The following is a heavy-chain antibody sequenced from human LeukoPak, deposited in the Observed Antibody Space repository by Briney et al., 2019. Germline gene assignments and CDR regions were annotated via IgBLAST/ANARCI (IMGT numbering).Heavy chain of an antibody. CDR1: GGSISSSSYY. Sequence: KPSETLSLTCTVSGGSISSSSYYWGWIRQPPGKGLEWIGSIYYSGSTYYNPSLKSRVTISVDTSKNQFSLKLSSVTAADTAVYYCARHRGGYFVFDYWGQGTLVTVSS. J-gene: IGHJ4*02. D-gene: IGHD3-22*01. CDR3: ARHRGGYFVFDY. V-gene: IGHV4-39*01. CDR2: IYYSGST.